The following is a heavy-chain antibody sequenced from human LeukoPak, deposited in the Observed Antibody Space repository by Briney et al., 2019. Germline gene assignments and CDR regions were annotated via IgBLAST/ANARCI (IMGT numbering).Heavy chain of an antibody. CDR3: ARCRYDYVWGSYPDY. Sequence: GGSLRLSXAASGFTFSSYSMNWVRQAPGRGLEWVSSISSSSSYIYYADSVKGRFTISRDNAKNSLYLQMNSLRAEDTAVYYCARCRYDYVWGSYPDYWGQGTLVTVSS. V-gene: IGHV3-21*01. J-gene: IGHJ4*02. D-gene: IGHD3-16*02. CDR2: ISSSSSYI. CDR1: GFTFSSYS.